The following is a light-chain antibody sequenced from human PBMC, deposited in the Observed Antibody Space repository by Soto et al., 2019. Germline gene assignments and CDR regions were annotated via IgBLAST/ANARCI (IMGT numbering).Light chain of an antibody. CDR1: NSNIGRNP. Sequence: QSVLTQPPSASGTPGQRVTISCSGSNSNIGRNPVTWYQQLPGTAPKLLIYSNNQRPSGVPDRLSGSKSGTSASLAISGLQSEDEADYYCAAWDDSLNGVLFGGGTKLTVL. V-gene: IGLV1-44*01. CDR3: AAWDDSLNGVL. J-gene: IGLJ2*01. CDR2: SNN.